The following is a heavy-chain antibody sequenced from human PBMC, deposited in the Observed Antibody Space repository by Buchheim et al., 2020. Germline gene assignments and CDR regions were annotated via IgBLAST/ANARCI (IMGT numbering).Heavy chain of an antibody. CDR1: GGSVSSGSYY. D-gene: IGHD3-22*01. CDR3: AREGDSSGYSN. CDR2: IYYSGST. J-gene: IGHJ4*02. V-gene: IGHV4-61*01. Sequence: QVQLQESGPGLVKPSETLSLTCTVSGGSVSSGSYYWSWIRQPPGKGLEWIGYIYYSGSTNYNPSLKNRVTISVDTSKNQFSLKLSSVTAADTAVYYCAREGDSSGYSNWGQGTL.